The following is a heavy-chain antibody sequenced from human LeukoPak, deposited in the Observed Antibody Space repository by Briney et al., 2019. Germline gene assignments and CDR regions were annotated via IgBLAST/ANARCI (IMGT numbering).Heavy chain of an antibody. CDR3: ARDPFSYYYYGMDV. Sequence: ASVKVSCKASGYTFTGYYMHWVRQAPGQGLEWMGWINPNSGGTNYAQKFQGRATMTRDTSISTAYMELSRLRSDDTAVYYCARDPFSYYYYGMDVWGQGTTVTVSS. V-gene: IGHV1-2*02. CDR1: GYTFTGYY. CDR2: INPNSGGT. D-gene: IGHD3-3*02. J-gene: IGHJ6*02.